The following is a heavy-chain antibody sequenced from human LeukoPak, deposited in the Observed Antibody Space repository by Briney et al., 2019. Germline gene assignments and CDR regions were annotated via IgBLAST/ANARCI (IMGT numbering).Heavy chain of an antibody. J-gene: IGHJ4*02. CDR1: GFTFSSCS. CDR3: ARVIPSVRGAPDY. Sequence: PGGSLRLSCAASGFTFSSCSMNWVRQAPGKGLEWVSSISSSSSYIYYADSVKGRFTISRDNAKNSLYLQMNSLRAEDTAVYYCARVIPSVRGAPDYWGQGTLVTVSS. D-gene: IGHD3-10*01. V-gene: IGHV3-21*01. CDR2: ISSSSSYI.